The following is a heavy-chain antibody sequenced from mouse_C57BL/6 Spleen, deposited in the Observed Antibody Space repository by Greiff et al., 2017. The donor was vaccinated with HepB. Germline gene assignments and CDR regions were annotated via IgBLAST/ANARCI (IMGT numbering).Heavy chain of an antibody. Sequence: QVQLQQSGAELVKPGASVKLSCKASGYTFTSYWMHWVKQRPGQGLEWIGMIHPNSGSTNYNEKFKSKATLTVDKSSSTAYMQLSSLTSEDSAVYYCARAEDYYGSSFYYAMDCWGQGTSVTVSS. D-gene: IGHD1-1*01. CDR2: IHPNSGST. CDR1: GYTFTSYW. J-gene: IGHJ4*01. V-gene: IGHV1-64*01. CDR3: ARAEDYYGSSFYYAMDC.